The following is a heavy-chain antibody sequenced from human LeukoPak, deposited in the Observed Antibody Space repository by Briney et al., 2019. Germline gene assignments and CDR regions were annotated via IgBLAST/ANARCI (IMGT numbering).Heavy chain of an antibody. CDR2: INHSGST. CDR1: GGSFSGYY. D-gene: IGHD3-22*01. Sequence: SETLSLTCAVYGGSFSGYYWSWIRQPPGKGLEWIGEINHSGSTNYNPSLKSRVTISVDTSKNQFSLKLSSVTAADTAVYYCAXXXXXXDSSGYYPVDYWGQGTLVTVSS. J-gene: IGHJ4*02. V-gene: IGHV4-34*01. CDR3: AXXXXXXDSSGYYPVDY.